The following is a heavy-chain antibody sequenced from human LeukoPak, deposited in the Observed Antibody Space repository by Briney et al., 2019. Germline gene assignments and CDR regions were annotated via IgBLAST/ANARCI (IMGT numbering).Heavy chain of an antibody. D-gene: IGHD3-22*01. V-gene: IGHV3-23*01. CDR2: ISGSGSTT. CDR1: GFTFSNFG. Sequence: GGSLRLSCAASGFTFSNFGMSWVRQAPGKGLEWVSSISGSGSTTYYADSVKGRFTISRDNSKNTLYLQMNSLRAEDAAVYYCAKEYIWYYYDSSGDYWGQGTLVTVSS. CDR3: AKEYIWYYYDSSGDY. J-gene: IGHJ4*02.